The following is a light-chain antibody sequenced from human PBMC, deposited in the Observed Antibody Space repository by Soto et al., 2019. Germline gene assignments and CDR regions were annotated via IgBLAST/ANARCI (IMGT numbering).Light chain of an antibody. Sequence: EMVWTQSPGTLSLSPGELATLSCRASQSVSSSYLAWYQQKPGQSPRLLIYGASRRATGTPYRFSGSGSGTDCTRTISRLEPEDVAVYYCLQYGSSPYTFGQGTKLEIK. CDR3: LQYGSSPYT. CDR2: GAS. V-gene: IGKV3-20*01. J-gene: IGKJ2*01. CDR1: QSVSSSY.